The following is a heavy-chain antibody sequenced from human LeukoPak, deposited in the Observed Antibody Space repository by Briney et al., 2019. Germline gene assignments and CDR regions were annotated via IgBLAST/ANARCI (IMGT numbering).Heavy chain of an antibody. CDR3: ARRLYYYDSSGYYGWFDP. J-gene: IGHJ5*02. CDR1: GGSISSYY. CDR2: IYYSGST. Sequence: PSETLSLTCTVSGGSISSYYWSWIRQPPGKGLEWIGYIYYSGSTNYNPSLKSRVTISVDTSKNQFSLKLSSVTAADTAVYYCARRLYYYDSSGYYGWFDPWGQGTLVTVSS. D-gene: IGHD3-22*01. V-gene: IGHV4-59*08.